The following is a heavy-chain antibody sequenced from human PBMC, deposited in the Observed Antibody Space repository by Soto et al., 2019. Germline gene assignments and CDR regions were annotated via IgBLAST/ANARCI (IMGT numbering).Heavy chain of an antibody. CDR1: GFTFSDYY. V-gene: IGHV3-11*01. CDR2: ISSGGSSI. D-gene: IGHD3-10*01. CDR3: ASLAIGTIIRGAPDF. Sequence: QVHLVESGGGLVKPGGSLRISCAASGFTFSDYYMTWIRQAPGKGLEWVSYISSGGSSIYYADSVKGRFTISRDNAKNSLYLQMNSLRAEDTAMYYCASLAIGTIIRGAPDFWGQGTLVTVSS. J-gene: IGHJ4*02.